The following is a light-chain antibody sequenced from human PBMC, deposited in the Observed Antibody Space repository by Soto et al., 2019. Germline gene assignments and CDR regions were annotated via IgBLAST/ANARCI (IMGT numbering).Light chain of an antibody. CDR1: QSASST. CDR2: SAS. V-gene: IGKV3-15*01. Sequence: EIVLMQSPATSSASPGARATLSFRASQSASSTLAWYQQKPGQAPRLLIYSASTTATGIPARCSGSGSGTEFTLSVISLQSEDFAVYYCQEDNNWLETFGQGTKV. CDR3: QEDNNWLET. J-gene: IGKJ1*01.